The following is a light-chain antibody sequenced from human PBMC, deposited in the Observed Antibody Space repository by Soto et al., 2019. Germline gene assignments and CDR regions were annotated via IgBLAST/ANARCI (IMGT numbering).Light chain of an antibody. CDR1: QSVPSR. J-gene: IGKJ5*01. CDR3: QQYNNWVT. CDR2: GAS. V-gene: IGKV3-15*01. Sequence: EIVMTQSPTTLSVSPGEDVTLSCRASQSVPSRIAWYQQKPGQAPSLLIYGASTRATGIPARFSGSASGTEFTLTISSLQSEDFAVYYCQQYNNWVTFGQGTRLEIK.